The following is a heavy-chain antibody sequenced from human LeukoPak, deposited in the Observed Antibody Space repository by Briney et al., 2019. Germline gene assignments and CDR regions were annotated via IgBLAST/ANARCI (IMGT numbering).Heavy chain of an antibody. D-gene: IGHD2-15*01. J-gene: IGHJ4*02. CDR3: ARTPRSVAATPFDY. Sequence: LVKVSCKASGGTFSSYAISWVRQAPGQGLEWMGGIIPIFGTANYAQKFQGRVTITADESTSTAYMELSSLRSEDTAVYYCARTPRSVAATPFDYWGQGTLVTVSS. CDR2: IIPIFGTA. V-gene: IGHV1-69*13. CDR1: GGTFSSYA.